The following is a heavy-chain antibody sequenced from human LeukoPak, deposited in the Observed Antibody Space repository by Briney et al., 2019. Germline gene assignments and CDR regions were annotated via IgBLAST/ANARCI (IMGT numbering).Heavy chain of an antibody. CDR2: INHSGST. CDR1: GGAFSGYY. V-gene: IGHV4-34*01. J-gene: IGHJ4*02. Sequence: SETLSLTCAVYGGAFSGYYWSWIRQPPGNGLEWIGEINHSGSTNYNPSLKSRVTISVDTSKNQFSLKLSSVTAADTAVYYCARGRRGSYRYYFDYWGQGTLVTVSS. CDR3: ARGRRGSYRYYFDY. D-gene: IGHD3-16*02.